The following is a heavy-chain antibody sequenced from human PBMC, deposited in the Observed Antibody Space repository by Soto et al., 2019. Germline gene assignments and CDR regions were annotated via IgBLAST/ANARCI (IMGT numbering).Heavy chain of an antibody. CDR3: ARGFAPLIWFGELSGYGMDV. CDR1: GGSISSGDYY. J-gene: IGHJ6*02. Sequence: SETLSLTCTVSGGSISSGDYYWSWIRQPPGKGLEWIGYIYYSGSTYYNPSLKSRVTISVDTSKNQFSLKLSSVTAADTAVYYCARGFAPLIWFGELSGYGMDVWGQGTTVTVSS. CDR2: IYYSGST. D-gene: IGHD3-10*01. V-gene: IGHV4-30-4*01.